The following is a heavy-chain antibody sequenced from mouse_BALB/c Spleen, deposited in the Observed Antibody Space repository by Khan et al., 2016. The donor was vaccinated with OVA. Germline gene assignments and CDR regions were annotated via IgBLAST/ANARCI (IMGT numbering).Heavy chain of an antibody. D-gene: IGHD1-1*01. CDR1: GYTFINYW. V-gene: IGHV1-7*01. CDR3: ARRGLRWDFDY. Sequence: QVQLKQSGAELAKPGASVKMSCKASGYTFINYWILWVKQRPGQGLEWIGYINPSTGYTAYNQNFKDKATLTADKSSSTAYMQLSSLTSEDSADYYCARRGLRWDFDYWGQGTTLTVSS. J-gene: IGHJ2*01. CDR2: INPSTGYT.